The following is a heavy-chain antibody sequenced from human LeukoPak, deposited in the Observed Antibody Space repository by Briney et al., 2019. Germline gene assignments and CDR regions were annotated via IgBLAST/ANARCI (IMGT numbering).Heavy chain of an antibody. CDR3: ARGRQRDYYGSGSPGRPQYNWFDP. J-gene: IGHJ5*02. CDR1: GYTFTSYG. Sequence: ASVKVSCKASGYTFTSYGISWVRQAPAQGLEGMGWISAYSGNTNYAQKLQSRVTMTRNTSISTAYMELSSLRSEDTAVYYCARGRQRDYYGSGSPGRPQYNWFDPWGQGTLVTVSS. CDR2: ISAYSGNT. V-gene: IGHV1-18*01. D-gene: IGHD3-10*01.